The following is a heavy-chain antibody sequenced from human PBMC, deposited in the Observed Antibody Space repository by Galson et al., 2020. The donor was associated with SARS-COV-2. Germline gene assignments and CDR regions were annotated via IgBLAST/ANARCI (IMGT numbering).Heavy chain of an antibody. Sequence: GWSLRLSCAASGFTFSSYGMHWVRQAPGKGLEWVAVIWYDGSNKYYADSVKGRFTISRDNSKNTLYLQMNSLRAEDTAVYYCARDFGFNYYDSSGQSRWGQGTLVTVSS. D-gene: IGHD3-22*01. J-gene: IGHJ4*02. V-gene: IGHV3-33*01. CDR3: ARDFGFNYYDSSGQSR. CDR1: GFTFSSYG. CDR2: IWYDGSNK.